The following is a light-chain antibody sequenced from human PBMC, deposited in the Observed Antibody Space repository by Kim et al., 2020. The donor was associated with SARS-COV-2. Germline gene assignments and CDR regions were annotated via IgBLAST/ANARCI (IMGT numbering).Light chain of an antibody. J-gene: IGLJ3*02. CDR3: SSYTSSSTWV. V-gene: IGLV2-14*04. Sequence: GQSHDISCTGTSSYVVGYNYVSWYQQHPGKAPKLMMYDVSKRPSGVSNRFSGSKSGNTASLTISGLQAEDEADYYCSSYTSSSTWVFGGGTQLTVL. CDR2: DVS. CDR1: SSYVVGYNY.